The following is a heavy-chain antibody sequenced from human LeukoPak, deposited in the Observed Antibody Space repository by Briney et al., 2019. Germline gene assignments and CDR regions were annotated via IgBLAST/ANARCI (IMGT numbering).Heavy chain of an antibody. Sequence: GGSLRLSCTASKFSFNIYAMVWVRQAPGKGLEWVSHISGNGATSDYADSVKGRFTVPRGNSKDTLYLQMNSLRAEDTAVYYCAKANHWSPYYYYIDVWGQGTTVTVSS. V-gene: IGHV3-23*01. CDR2: ISGNGATS. CDR3: AKANHWSPYYYYIDV. D-gene: IGHD1-14*01. CDR1: KFSFNIYA. J-gene: IGHJ6*03.